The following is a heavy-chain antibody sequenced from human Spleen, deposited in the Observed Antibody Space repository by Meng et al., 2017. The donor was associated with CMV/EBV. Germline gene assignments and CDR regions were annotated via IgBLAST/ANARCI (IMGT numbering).Heavy chain of an antibody. CDR1: GLTFSSYW. Sequence: GGSLRLSCAASGLTFSSYWMSWVRQAPGKGLEWVANIKQDGSEKYYVDSVKGRFTISRDNAKNSLYLQMNSLRAEDTAVYYCARDRNDFWSGYRPIPYYYYGMDVWGQGTTVTVS. D-gene: IGHD3-3*01. V-gene: IGHV3-7*01. CDR2: IKQDGSEK. CDR3: ARDRNDFWSGYRPIPYYYYGMDV. J-gene: IGHJ6*02.